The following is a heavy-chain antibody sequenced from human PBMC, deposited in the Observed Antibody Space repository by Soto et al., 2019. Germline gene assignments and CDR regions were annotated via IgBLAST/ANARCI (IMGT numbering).Heavy chain of an antibody. Sequence: ASVKVSCKASGYTFSGYSITWVRQAPGQGLEWMGRISGYNGNTNYARTLRGRLTLTTDTSTSTAYMELRSLTSDDTAVYYCARDGFCGCGPACPGLGGWGQGTTVTVSS. CDR1: GYTFSGYS. CDR3: ARDGFCGCGPACPGLGG. CDR2: ISGYNGNT. D-gene: IGHD3-3*01. V-gene: IGHV1-18*04. J-gene: IGHJ6*02.